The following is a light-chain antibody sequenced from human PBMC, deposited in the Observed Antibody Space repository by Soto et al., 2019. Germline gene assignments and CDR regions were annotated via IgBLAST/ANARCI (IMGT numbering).Light chain of an antibody. CDR1: QSVSSY. J-gene: IGKJ1*01. CDR2: DAS. Sequence: ERVMTQSPATLSVSPGERATVSCRPSQSVSSYLAWYQQKPGQAPRLLIYDASNRATGVPGRFSGSGSGTDFTLTISSLEPEDFAVYYCQQLTDWPPRWTFGQGTKVDIK. V-gene: IGKV3-11*01. CDR3: QQLTDWPPRWT.